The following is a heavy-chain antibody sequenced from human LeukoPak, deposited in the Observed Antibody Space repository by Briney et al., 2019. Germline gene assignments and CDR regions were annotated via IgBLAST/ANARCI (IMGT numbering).Heavy chain of an antibody. CDR2: IDKKDKGYATAT. J-gene: IGHJ4*02. CDR3: ANHRDYVWGSPLDY. CDR1: GFTFSGSA. V-gene: IGHV3-73*01. D-gene: IGHD3-16*01. Sequence: GGSLRLSCAASGFTFSGSAIHWVRQSSGKGLEWVGQIDKKDKGYATATAYAASVKGRFTISRDNAKNSLFLQMNSLGAGDTAVYYCANHRDYVWGSPLDYWGQGALVTVSS.